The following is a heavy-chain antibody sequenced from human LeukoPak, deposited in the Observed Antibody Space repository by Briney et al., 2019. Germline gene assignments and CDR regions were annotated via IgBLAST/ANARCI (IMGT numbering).Heavy chain of an antibody. V-gene: IGHV4-38-2*02. J-gene: IGHJ4*02. Sequence: PSETLSLTCTVSGYSISSGYFWGWIRQPPGKGLEWIGSIFHSGSPYYNPSLKSRVTISVDTSKNQFSLKLTSVTAADTAVYYCARDRPSWSGDKSIHYWGQGTLVTVSS. CDR1: GYSISSGYF. CDR2: IFHSGSP. CDR3: ARDRPSWSGDKSIHY. D-gene: IGHD3-10*01.